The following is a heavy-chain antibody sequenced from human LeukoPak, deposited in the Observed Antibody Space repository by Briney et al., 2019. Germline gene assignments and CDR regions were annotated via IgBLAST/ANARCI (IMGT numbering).Heavy chain of an antibody. J-gene: IGHJ4*02. V-gene: IGHV3-23*01. CDR3: AKEAASCGGDCYGVFDY. CDR1: GFTFNSYS. CDR2: ISGSARTA. Sequence: PGGSLRLSCAASGFTFNSYSLSWVRQAPGKGLEWVSVISGSARTAYYADSVKGRFTISRDKSTNTLFLQMNSLRAEDTAVYYCAKEAASCGGDCYGVFDYWGQGTLVTVSS. D-gene: IGHD2-21*02.